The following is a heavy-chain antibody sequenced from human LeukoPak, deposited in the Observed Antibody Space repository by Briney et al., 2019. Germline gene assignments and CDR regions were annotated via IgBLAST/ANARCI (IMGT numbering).Heavy chain of an antibody. CDR2: VYLGGST. J-gene: IGHJ4*02. D-gene: IGHD2-21*01. CDR3: ARDHCDDAACYPFDR. V-gene: IGHV4-4*07. Sequence: PETLSLTCNVSGASFNYYYWSWIRQPAGKGLEWIGRVYLGGSTNYNPSLKSRVMMSLDKANNQFSLRLSSVTAADTATYYCARDHCDDAACYPFDRWGQGTLVTVSS. CDR1: GASFNYYY.